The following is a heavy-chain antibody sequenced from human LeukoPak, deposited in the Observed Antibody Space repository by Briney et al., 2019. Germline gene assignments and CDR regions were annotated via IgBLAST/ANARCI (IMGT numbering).Heavy chain of an antibody. Sequence: NPSETLSLTCAVFGGSFSNYHWSWIRQPPGKGLEWIGEIDHSGSTNYIASLKSRVTISLDTSKNQFSLNLRSVTAADTAVYYCARGGGDYSDRTVYWFDPWGQGTLVTVSS. CDR3: ARGGGDYSDRTVYWFDP. CDR1: GGSFSNYH. V-gene: IGHV4-34*01. D-gene: IGHD3-22*01. J-gene: IGHJ5*02. CDR2: IDHSGST.